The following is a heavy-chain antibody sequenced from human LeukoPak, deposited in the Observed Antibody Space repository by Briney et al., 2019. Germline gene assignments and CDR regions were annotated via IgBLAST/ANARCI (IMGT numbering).Heavy chain of an antibody. Sequence: SETLSLTCAVYGGSFSGYYWSWIRQPPGKGLEWIGEINHSGSTNYNPSLKSRVTISVDTSKNQFSLKLSSVTAADTAVYYCASLAVVGATTPAYFDYWGQGTLVTVSS. CDR3: ASLAVVGATTPAYFDY. CDR2: INHSGST. CDR1: GGSFSGYY. J-gene: IGHJ4*02. V-gene: IGHV4-34*01. D-gene: IGHD1-26*01.